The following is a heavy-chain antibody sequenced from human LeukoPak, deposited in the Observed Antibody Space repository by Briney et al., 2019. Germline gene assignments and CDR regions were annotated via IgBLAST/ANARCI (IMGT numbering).Heavy chain of an antibody. Sequence: SETLSLTCTVSGGSIHSYWSWIRQPAGKGLEWIGRISGSGTITYNPALQSRLTISIDTSKNQFSLKLSSVTAADTAVYYCARLKQQLVYIDYWGQGTLVTVSS. CDR3: ARLKQQLVYIDY. CDR2: ISGSGTI. CDR1: GGSIHSY. J-gene: IGHJ4*02. D-gene: IGHD6-13*01. V-gene: IGHV4-4*07.